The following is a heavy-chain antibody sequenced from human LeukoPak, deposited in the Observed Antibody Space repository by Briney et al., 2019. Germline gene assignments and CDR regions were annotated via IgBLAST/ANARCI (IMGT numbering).Heavy chain of an antibody. J-gene: IGHJ4*02. V-gene: IGHV3-48*01. CDR2: ISSRSGLI. CDR1: GFTFSSYS. D-gene: IGHD1-26*01. Sequence: PGGSLRLSCAPSGFTFSSYSMHWVRQAPGKGLEWVSYISSRSGLIQYADSVKGRFTISRDNAKNSLYLQMNSLRAEDTAVYYCARDQEGATPYWGQGTLVTVSS. CDR3: ARDQEGATPY.